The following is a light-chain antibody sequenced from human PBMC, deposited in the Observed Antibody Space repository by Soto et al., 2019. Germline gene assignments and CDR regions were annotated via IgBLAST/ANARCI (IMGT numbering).Light chain of an antibody. CDR1: QSVSSN. V-gene: IGKV3-15*01. J-gene: IGKJ4*01. Sequence: EIVMTQSPATLSVSPGERASLSCSASQSVSSNLAWYQQRPGQTPRLRIYATSTRATGIPARFSGSGSGTEFTLTISSLQSEDFAVYYCQHYNNWPLTFGGGTKVDIK. CDR3: QHYNNWPLT. CDR2: ATS.